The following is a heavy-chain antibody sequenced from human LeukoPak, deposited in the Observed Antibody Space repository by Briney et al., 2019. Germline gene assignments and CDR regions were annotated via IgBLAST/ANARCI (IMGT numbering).Heavy chain of an antibody. CDR1: GGSINSGGYF. D-gene: IGHD5-12*01. J-gene: IGHJ4*02. CDR3: VRLVGGDIDY. V-gene: IGHV4-31*03. Sequence: SETLSLTCTVSGGSINSGGYFWNWIRQHPGRGLEWIGSIYYTGSTSYYPSLKSRLTISIATSKNQFSLRLNSVTPEDTAVYYCVRLVGGDIDYWGQGTLVTVSS. CDR2: IYYTGST.